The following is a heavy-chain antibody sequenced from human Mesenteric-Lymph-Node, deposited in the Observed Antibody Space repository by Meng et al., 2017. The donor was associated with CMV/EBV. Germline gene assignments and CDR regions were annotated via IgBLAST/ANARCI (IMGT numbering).Heavy chain of an antibody. D-gene: IGHD3-10*01. V-gene: IGHV3-30*02. CDR3: AKDMRSLYGSGSYHYYYGMDV. CDR2: IRYDGSNK. Sequence: GGSLRLSCAASGFTFSSYGMHWVRQAPGKGLEWVAFIRYDGSNKYYADSVKGRFTISRDNSKNTLYLQMNSLRAEDTALYYCAKDMRSLYGSGSYHYYYGMDVWGQGTTVTVSS. J-gene: IGHJ6*02. CDR1: GFTFSSYG.